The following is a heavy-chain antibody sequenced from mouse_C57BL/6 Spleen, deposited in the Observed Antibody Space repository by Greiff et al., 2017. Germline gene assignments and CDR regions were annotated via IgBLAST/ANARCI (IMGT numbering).Heavy chain of an antibody. CDR1: GYAFSSYW. V-gene: IGHV1-80*01. J-gene: IGHJ2*01. CDR3: AIAWDYFSIDY. D-gene: IGHD2-5*01. Sequence: VQLQQSGAELVKPGASVKFSCKASGYAFSSYWLNWVKQRPGKGLEWIGQIYPGDGDTNYNGKFKGKATLTADKSSSTAYMQLSTLASEDSAVYIWAIAWDYFSIDYWGQGTTLTVSS. CDR2: IYPGDGDT.